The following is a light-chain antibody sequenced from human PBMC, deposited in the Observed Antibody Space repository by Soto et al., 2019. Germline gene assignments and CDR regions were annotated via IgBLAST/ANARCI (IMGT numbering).Light chain of an antibody. CDR3: QQYDSSLFT. Sequence: EIVLTQSPGTLSLSPGERATLSCRASQSVSSSRLAWYQQNPGQAPRLLIYGASSRAAGIPDRFSGSGSGTDFSLTISRVEPEDFAVYYCQQYDSSLFTFGPGTKVDI. J-gene: IGKJ3*01. CDR1: QSVSSSR. V-gene: IGKV3-20*01. CDR2: GAS.